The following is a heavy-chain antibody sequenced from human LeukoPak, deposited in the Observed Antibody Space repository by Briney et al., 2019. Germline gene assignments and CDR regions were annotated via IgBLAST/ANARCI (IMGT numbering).Heavy chain of an antibody. CDR1: GRSIDSDSYH. CDR3: ARVGRNGGWHFDY. J-gene: IGHJ4*02. V-gene: IGHV4-39*07. Sequence: SETLSLTCTVSGRSIDSDSYHWGWLRQPPGKGLEWTGSIYYGGTTFDNPSLQSRVSISLATSKTQFSLNLGSVTAADTAVYYCARVGRNGGWHFDYWGQETLVTVSS. D-gene: IGHD6-19*01. CDR2: IYYGGTT.